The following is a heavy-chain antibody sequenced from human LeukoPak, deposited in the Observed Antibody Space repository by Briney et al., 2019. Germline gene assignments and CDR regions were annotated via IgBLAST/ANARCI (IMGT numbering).Heavy chain of an antibody. J-gene: IGHJ4*02. CDR1: GGSIRSYY. Sequence: SETLSLTCTVSGGSIRSYYWSWIRQPPGKGLEWIGYINYSGSTNYNPSLKSRVAISVDTSKNQFSLKLNSVTAADTAVYYCARARGTEAIDSWGQGTLVTVSS. CDR3: ARARGTEAIDS. V-gene: IGHV4-59*12. D-gene: IGHD1-7*01. CDR2: INYSGST.